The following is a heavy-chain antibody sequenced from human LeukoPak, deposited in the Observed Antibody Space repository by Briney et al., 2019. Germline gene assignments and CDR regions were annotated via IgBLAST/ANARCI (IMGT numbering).Heavy chain of an antibody. CDR1: GGSVSSGSYY. D-gene: IGHD1-14*01. CDR2: IYTSGSA. J-gene: IGHJ4*02. CDR3: ARRYRIPRGFDY. V-gene: IGHV4-61*02. Sequence: SQTLSLTCTVSGGSVSSGSYYWSWIRQPAGKGLEWIGRIYTSGSANYNPSLKSRVTMSLDTSKNQFSLKLSSVTAADTAVYYCARRYRIPRGFDYWGQGTLVTVSS.